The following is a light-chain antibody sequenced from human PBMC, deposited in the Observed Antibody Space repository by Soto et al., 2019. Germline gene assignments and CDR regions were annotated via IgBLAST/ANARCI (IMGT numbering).Light chain of an antibody. V-gene: IGLV2-11*01. CDR1: SSDVGGYNY. Sequence: QSALTQPRSVSGSPGQSLTISCAGTSSDVGGYNYVSWYQQYPGKAPKLMIYDVSKRPSGVPDRFSGSKSGNTASLTISGLQAADEADYYCCSYAGNYIVLFGGGTKVTVL. J-gene: IGLJ2*01. CDR2: DVS. CDR3: CSYAGNYIVL.